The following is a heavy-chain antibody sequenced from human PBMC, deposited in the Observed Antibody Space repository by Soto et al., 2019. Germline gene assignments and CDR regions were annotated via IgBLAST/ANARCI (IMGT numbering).Heavy chain of an antibody. CDR3: ARVEELELLDRWFDP. Sequence: SETLSLTCTVSGDSISSYYWSWIRQPPGKGLEWIGYIYYSGITNYNPSLKSRVTISVDTSKNQFSLKMSSVTAADTAVYYCARVEELELLDRWFDPWGQGTLVTVSS. V-gene: IGHV4-59*01. D-gene: IGHD1-7*01. CDR2: IYYSGIT. J-gene: IGHJ5*02. CDR1: GDSISSYY.